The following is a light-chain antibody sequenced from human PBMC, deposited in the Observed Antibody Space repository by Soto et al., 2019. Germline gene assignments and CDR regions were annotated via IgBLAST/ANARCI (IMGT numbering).Light chain of an antibody. V-gene: IGLV1-40*01. Sequence: QPVLTQPPSVSGAPGQRVTISCTGSRSNIGAGYDVHWYQQLPATAPRLLIYGNINRPSGVPDRFSGSKSGTSASLAITGLQAEDEADYYCQSYDNSLSGYVFGAGTKVTVL. J-gene: IGLJ1*01. CDR2: GNI. CDR3: QSYDNSLSGYV. CDR1: RSNIGAGYD.